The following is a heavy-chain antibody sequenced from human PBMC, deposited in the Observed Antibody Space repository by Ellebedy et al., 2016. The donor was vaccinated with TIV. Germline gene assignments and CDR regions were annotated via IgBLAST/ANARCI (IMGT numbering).Heavy chain of an antibody. CDR1: GFTFSNYN. Sequence: GESLKISCVASGFTFSNYNMNWVRQAPGKGLEWVAVIWCDGSKKYYGESVKGRFSISRDNSENTLYLQMNSLKTDDTAVYYCARGSGYFSAVLDYWGQGTAVTVSS. D-gene: IGHD3-22*01. CDR2: IWCDGSKK. CDR3: ARGSGYFSAVLDY. J-gene: IGHJ4*02. V-gene: IGHV3-33*08.